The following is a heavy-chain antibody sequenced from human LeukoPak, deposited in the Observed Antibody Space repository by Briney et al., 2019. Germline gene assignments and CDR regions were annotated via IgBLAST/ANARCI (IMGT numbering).Heavy chain of an antibody. CDR3: ARGPAANSGNYYVGDY. V-gene: IGHV3-30*04. D-gene: IGHD1-26*01. CDR1: GFTFSSYA. J-gene: IGHJ4*02. CDR2: ISYDGSNK. Sequence: GGSLRLSCAASGFTFSSYAMHWVRQAPGKGPEWVAVISYDGSNKYYADSVKGRFTISRDNSKNTLYLEMNSLGAEDTAVYYCARGPAANSGNYYVGDYWGQGTLVTVSS.